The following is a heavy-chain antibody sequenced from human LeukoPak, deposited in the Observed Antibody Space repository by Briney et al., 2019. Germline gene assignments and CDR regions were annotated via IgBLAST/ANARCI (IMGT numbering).Heavy chain of an antibody. CDR1: GFTFSSYE. J-gene: IGHJ5*02. CDR3: ASHGASSSGWYGWFDP. D-gene: IGHD6-19*01. Sequence: GGSLRLSCAASGFTFSSYEMNWVRQAPGKGLEWVSYISSGGTTIYYADSVKGRFTISRDNARNSLYLQMNSLRAEDTAVYYCASHGASSSGWYGWFDPWGQGTLVTVSS. V-gene: IGHV3-48*03. CDR2: ISSGGTTI.